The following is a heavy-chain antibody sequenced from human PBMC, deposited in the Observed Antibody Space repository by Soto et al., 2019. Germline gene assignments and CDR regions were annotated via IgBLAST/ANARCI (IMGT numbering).Heavy chain of an antibody. CDR2: IYWDDDK. CDR3: AHTNGWNPIDY. Sequence: QITLKESGPTLVKPTQTLTLTCTFSGFSLSTSGVGVGWIRQPPGKALEWLALIYWDDDKRYSLALKSRLTITKDTSKNQVVLTMTNMDPVDTATYYCAHTNGWNPIDYWGQGTLVTVSS. D-gene: IGHD1-1*01. CDR1: GFSLSTSGVG. J-gene: IGHJ4*02. V-gene: IGHV2-5*02.